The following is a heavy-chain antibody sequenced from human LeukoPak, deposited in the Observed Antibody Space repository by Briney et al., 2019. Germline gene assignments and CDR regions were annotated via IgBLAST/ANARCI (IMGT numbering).Heavy chain of an antibody. CDR2: IYSDGSRT. D-gene: IGHD1-26*01. CDR3: ASPFRGVDY. V-gene: IGHV3-74*01. Sequence: GGSLRLSCAASGFTFSSHWMSWVRQGPGKGLVWVSSIYSDGSRTNYADSVKGRFTISRDNAKNTLYLQMNSLRAEDTAVYYCASPFRGVDYWGQGTLVTVSS. CDR1: GFTFSSHW. J-gene: IGHJ4*02.